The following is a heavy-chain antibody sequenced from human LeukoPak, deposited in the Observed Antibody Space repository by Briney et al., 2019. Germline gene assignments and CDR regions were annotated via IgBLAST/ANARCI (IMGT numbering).Heavy chain of an antibody. CDR3: ATHNGSYRAFDI. CDR2: FDPEDGET. J-gene: IGHJ3*02. CDR1: GYTLTELS. D-gene: IGHD1-26*01. V-gene: IGHV1-24*01. Sequence: ASVKVSCKVSGYTLTELSMHWVRQAPGKGLEWMGGFDPEDGETIYAQKFQGRVTMTEDTSTDTAYMELSSLRSEDTAVYYCATHNGSYRAFDIWGQGTMVAVSS.